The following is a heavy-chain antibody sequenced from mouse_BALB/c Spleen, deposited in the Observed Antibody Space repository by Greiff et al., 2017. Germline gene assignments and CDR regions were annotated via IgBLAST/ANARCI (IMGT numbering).Heavy chain of an antibody. J-gene: IGHJ2*01. Sequence: QVQLQQSGAELVRPGASVTLSCKASGYTFTDYEMHWVKLTPVHGLEWIGAIDPETGGTAYNQKFKGKATLTADKSSSTAYMELRSLTSEDSAVYYCTRLGGNRFDYWGQGTTLTVSS. D-gene: IGHD2-1*01. CDR2: IDPETGGT. CDR1: GYTFTDYE. CDR3: TRLGGNRFDY. V-gene: IGHV1-15*01.